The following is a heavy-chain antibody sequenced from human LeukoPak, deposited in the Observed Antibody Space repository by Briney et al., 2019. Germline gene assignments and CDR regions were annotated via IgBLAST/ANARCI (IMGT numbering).Heavy chain of an antibody. CDR1: GYTFTGYY. Sequence: ASVKVSCKASGYTFTGYYMHWVRQAPGQGLEWMGWINPNSGGTNYAQKFQGWVTMTRDTSISTAYMELSRLRSDDTAVYYCARVYRLIRWQLAHYFDYWGQGTLVTVSS. V-gene: IGHV1-2*04. CDR2: INPNSGGT. D-gene: IGHD6-13*01. J-gene: IGHJ4*02. CDR3: ARVYRLIRWQLAHYFDY.